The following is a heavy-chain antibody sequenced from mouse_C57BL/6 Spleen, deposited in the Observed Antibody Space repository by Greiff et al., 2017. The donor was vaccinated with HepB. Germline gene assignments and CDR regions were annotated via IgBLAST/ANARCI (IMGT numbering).Heavy chain of an antibody. V-gene: IGHV5-17*01. Sequence: DVQLQESGGGLVKPGGSLKLSCAASGFTFSDYGMHWVRQAPEKGLEWVAYISSGSSTIYYADTVKGRFTISRDNAKNTLFLQMNSLRSEDTAMYYCARLRLLWYFDVWGTGTTVTVSS. CDR3: ARLRLLWYFDV. J-gene: IGHJ1*03. D-gene: IGHD3-2*02. CDR2: ISSGSSTI. CDR1: GFTFSDYG.